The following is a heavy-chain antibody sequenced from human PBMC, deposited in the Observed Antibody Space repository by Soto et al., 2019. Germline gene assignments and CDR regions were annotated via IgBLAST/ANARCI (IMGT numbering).Heavy chain of an antibody. J-gene: IGHJ6*02. Sequence: SETLSLTCTASSGSISSGGYYWSWIRQHPGKGLEWIGYIYYSGSTYYNPSLKSRVTISVDTSKNQFSLKLSSVTAADTAVYYCARERHLDYDFWSGYPTFYYYYGMDVWGQGTTVTVSS. CDR1: SGSISSGGYY. CDR3: ARERHLDYDFWSGYPTFYYYYGMDV. D-gene: IGHD3-3*01. V-gene: IGHV4-31*03. CDR2: IYYSGST.